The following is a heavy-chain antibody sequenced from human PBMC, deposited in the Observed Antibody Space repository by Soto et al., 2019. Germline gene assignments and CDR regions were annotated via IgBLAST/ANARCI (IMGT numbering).Heavy chain of an antibody. CDR2: IYYSGST. CDR1: GGSISTYY. V-gene: IGHV4-59*12. CDR3: ARESRCVNGACGNVFDI. D-gene: IGHD2-8*01. J-gene: IGHJ3*02. Sequence: SETLSLTCTVSGGSISTYYWTWIRQSPEKGLEWLGNIYYSGSTNYSPSLNSRLTISLDTSKNQFSLKLRSVTAADTAVYYCARESRCVNGACGNVFDIWGRGTKVTVSS.